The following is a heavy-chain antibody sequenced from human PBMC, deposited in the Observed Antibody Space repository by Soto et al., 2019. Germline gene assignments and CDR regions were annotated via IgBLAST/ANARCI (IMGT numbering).Heavy chain of an antibody. J-gene: IGHJ6*03. CDR3: ARPPRIAATLYYMDV. CDR2: INHSGST. Sequence: SETLSLTCAVYGGSFSGYYWSWIRQPPGKGLEWIGEINHSGSTNYNPSLKSRVTISVDTSKNQFSLKLSSVTAADTAVYYCARPPRIAATLYYMDVWGKGTTVTVSS. CDR1: GGSFSGYY. D-gene: IGHD6-13*01. V-gene: IGHV4-34*01.